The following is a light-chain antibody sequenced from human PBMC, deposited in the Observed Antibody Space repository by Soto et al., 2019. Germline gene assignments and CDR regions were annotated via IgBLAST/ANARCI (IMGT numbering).Light chain of an antibody. CDR1: ISDVGGYEY. CDR3: SSYAGGKNFYV. Sequence: QSVLDQPPSASGSPGQTCTIACAGTISDVGGYEYVSWYQQHPGEAPKLIIYEVSKRPSGVPDRFSGSKSGNTASLTVSGLRAEDEADYHCSSYAGGKNFYVFGTGTKVTVL. V-gene: IGLV2-8*01. CDR2: EVS. J-gene: IGLJ1*01.